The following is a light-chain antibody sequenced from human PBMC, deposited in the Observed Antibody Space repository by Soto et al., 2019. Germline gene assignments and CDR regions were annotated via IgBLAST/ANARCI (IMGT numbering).Light chain of an antibody. J-gene: IGKJ4*01. Sequence: DIEMTQSPSSLSASLGDRVTITFRASQGIDVYLAWFQQKPGKVPMLLIYAASALQSGVPSRFSGGGSGTDFTFTINSLQPKDVGTYNAQNYNNTTLTFGAGTKV. V-gene: IGKV1-27*01. CDR3: QNYNNTTLT. CDR2: AAS. CDR1: QGIDVY.